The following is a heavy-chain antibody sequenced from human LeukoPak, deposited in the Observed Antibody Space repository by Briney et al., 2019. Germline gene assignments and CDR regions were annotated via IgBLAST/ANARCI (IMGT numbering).Heavy chain of an antibody. CDR3: AKDRSTDCWWEPHYYYGMDV. CDR2: ISGSGGST. Sequence: GGSLRLSCAASGFTFSSYAMSWVRQAPGKGLEWVSAISGSGGSTYYADSVKGRFTISRDNSKNTLYLQMNSLRAEDTAVYYCAKDRSTDCWWEPHYYYGMDVWGQGTTVTVSS. D-gene: IGHD1-26*01. J-gene: IGHJ6*02. CDR1: GFTFSSYA. V-gene: IGHV3-23*01.